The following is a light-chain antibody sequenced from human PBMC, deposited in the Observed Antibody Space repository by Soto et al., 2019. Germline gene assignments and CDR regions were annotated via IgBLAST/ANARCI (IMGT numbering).Light chain of an antibody. CDR3: QQYYHWPWT. CDR2: GAS. CDR1: QSVSSN. J-gene: IGKJ1*01. Sequence: EIVMTQSPATLSVSPGERATPSCGASQSVSSNLAWYQQKPGQGPRLLIYGASSRATGIPARFSGSGSATEFALTISSLQSEDFALYYCQQYYHWPWTFGQGTKVDIK. V-gene: IGKV3-15*01.